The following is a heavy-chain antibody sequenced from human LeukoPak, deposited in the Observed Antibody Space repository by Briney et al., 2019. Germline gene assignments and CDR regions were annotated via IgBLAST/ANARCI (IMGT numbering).Heavy chain of an antibody. Sequence: EASVKVSCKASGYTFTGYYMHWVRQAPGQGLEWMGWINPNSGGTNYAQKFQGRVTMTRDTSISTAYMELSRLRSDDTAVYYCARRDIVVVPAAIPYYYYGMDVWGQGTTVTVSS. CDR1: GYTFTGYY. J-gene: IGHJ6*02. CDR3: ARRDIVVVPAAIPYYYYGMDV. CDR2: INPNSGGT. V-gene: IGHV1-2*02. D-gene: IGHD2-2*01.